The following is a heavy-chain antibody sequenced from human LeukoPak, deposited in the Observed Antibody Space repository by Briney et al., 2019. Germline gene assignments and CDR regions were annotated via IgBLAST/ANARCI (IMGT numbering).Heavy chain of an antibody. D-gene: IGHD3-22*01. CDR1: GGSISSSSYY. CDR2: IYYSGST. V-gene: IGHV4-39*07. CDR3: ARGGYYYDSSGYYAFGY. Sequence: SETLSLTCTVSGGSISSSSYYWGWIRQPPGKGLEWIGSIYYSGSTYYNPSLKSRVTISVDTSKNQFSLKLSSVTAADTAVYYCARGGYYYDSSGYYAFGYWGQGTLVTVPS. J-gene: IGHJ4*02.